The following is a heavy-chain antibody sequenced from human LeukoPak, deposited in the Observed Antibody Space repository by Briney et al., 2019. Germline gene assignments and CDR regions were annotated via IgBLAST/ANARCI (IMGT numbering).Heavy chain of an antibody. CDR3: ARGRVSSSTWYSTYYYYFYMDV. J-gene: IGHJ6*03. CDR1: DDSITMYY. D-gene: IGHD1-1*01. Sequence: PSETLSLICTVSDDSITMYYWTWLRQPPGKGLEWLGYVDHTGSTNFHPPLNGRVSISRDTSKNLFSLRLRSVTAADTAVYFCARGRVSSSTWYSTYYYYFYMDVWGKGTTVTVSS. CDR2: VDHTGST. V-gene: IGHV4-59*01.